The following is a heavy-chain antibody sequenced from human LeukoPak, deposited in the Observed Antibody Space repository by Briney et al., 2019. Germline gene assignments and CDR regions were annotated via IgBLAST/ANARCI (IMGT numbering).Heavy chain of an antibody. J-gene: IGHJ4*02. Sequence: GGSLRLSCSASGFTFRSYAIHWVRQAPGKGLEYVSGISSNGGSTNYADSVKGRFAISRDNSKNTLYLQMSSPRAEDTAVYYCVKDPTAYYDSSGYYHGAARFDYWGQGTLVTVSS. V-gene: IGHV3-64D*09. D-gene: IGHD3-22*01. CDR2: ISSNGGST. CDR1: GFTFRSYA. CDR3: VKDPTAYYDSSGYYHGAARFDY.